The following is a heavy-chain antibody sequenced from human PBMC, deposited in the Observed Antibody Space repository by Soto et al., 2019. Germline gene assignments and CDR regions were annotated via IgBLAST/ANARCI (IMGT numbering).Heavy chain of an antibody. Sequence: QVQLVQSGAEVKKPGSSVKVSCKSPGGTFSSYAVSWVRQAPRQWLEWMGGIIPIFGTAKYAQKFQGRVTITADESTSTGYMELSSLRSEDTAVYYCARSQGGSSSLDIFYYYYYGMDVWGQGTTVTVSS. CDR2: IIPIFGTA. V-gene: IGHV1-69*01. CDR3: ARSQGGSSSLDIFYYYYYGMDV. CDR1: GGTFSSYA. J-gene: IGHJ6*02. D-gene: IGHD2-15*01.